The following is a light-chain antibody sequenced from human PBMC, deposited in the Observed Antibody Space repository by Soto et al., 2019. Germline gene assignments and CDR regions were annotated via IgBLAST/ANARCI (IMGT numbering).Light chain of an antibody. CDR3: QQYGGSAPWT. CDR2: GAS. J-gene: IGKJ1*01. CDR1: QTVNNNY. V-gene: IGKV3-20*01. Sequence: EIVLTQPPGPLSVSPGDRVTLSCRASQTVNNNYLAWDQQKPGQAPRLLIYGASTPATGTPARFSGSGSGTHFTLTVSRLEPEDLAVYYCQQYGGSAPWTFGPGTKVDMK.